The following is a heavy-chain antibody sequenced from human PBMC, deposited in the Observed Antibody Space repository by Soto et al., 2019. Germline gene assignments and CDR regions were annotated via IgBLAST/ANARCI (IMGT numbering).Heavy chain of an antibody. CDR2: FDPEDGET. J-gene: IGHJ5*02. D-gene: IGHD1-7*01. V-gene: IGHV1-24*01. CDR1: GYTLTELS. CDR3: ATGERYNWNYVA. Sequence: ASVKVSCKVSGYTLTELSMHWVRQAPGKGLEWMGGFDPEDGETIYAQKFQGRVTMTEDTSTDTAYMELSSLRSEDTAVYYCATGERYNWNYVAWGQGTLVTLSS.